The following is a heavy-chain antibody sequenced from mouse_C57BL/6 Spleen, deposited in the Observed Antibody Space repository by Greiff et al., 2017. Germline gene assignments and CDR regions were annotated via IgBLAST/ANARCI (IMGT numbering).Heavy chain of an antibody. CDR1: GYTFTSYW. J-gene: IGHJ1*03. V-gene: IGHV1-61*01. CDR3: ARYYDYWYFDV. D-gene: IGHD2-4*01. Sequence: QVQLQQPGAELVRPGSSVKLSCKASGYTFTSYWMDWVKQRPGQGLEWIGNIYPSDSETHYNQKFKDKATLTVDKSSSTAYMQLSSLTSEDSAVYYCARYYDYWYFDVWGTGTTVTVSS. CDR2: IYPSDSET.